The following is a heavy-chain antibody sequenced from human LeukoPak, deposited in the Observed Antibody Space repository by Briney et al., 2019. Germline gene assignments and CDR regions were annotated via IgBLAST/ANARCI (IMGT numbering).Heavy chain of an antibody. CDR1: GGSISSSSYY. Sequence: PSETLSLTCTVSGGSISSSSYYWGGIRQPPGKGQEWIGSIYYSGSTYYNPSLKSRVTMSGDTSKNQFSLKLNSVTAADTAVYFCARRPLGETGTWYFDYWGQGTLVTVSS. CDR2: IYYSGST. CDR3: ARRPLGETGTWYFDY. D-gene: IGHD1-7*01. J-gene: IGHJ4*02. V-gene: IGHV4-39*01.